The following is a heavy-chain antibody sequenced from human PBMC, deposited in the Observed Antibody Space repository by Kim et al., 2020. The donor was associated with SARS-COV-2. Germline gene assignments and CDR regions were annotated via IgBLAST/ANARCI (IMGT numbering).Heavy chain of an antibody. J-gene: IGHJ4*02. V-gene: IGHV3-23*01. Sequence: GGSLRLSCAASGFTFSSYAMSWVRQAPGKGLEWVSSISGSGSSTNYADSVKGRFTISRDNSKNTLYLQMNSLRAEDTAVYYCAKDPSGHPNAAGSSFDYWGQGTLVTVSS. D-gene: IGHD1-1*01. CDR1: GFTFSSYA. CDR3: AKDPSGHPNAAGSSFDY. CDR2: ISGSGSST.